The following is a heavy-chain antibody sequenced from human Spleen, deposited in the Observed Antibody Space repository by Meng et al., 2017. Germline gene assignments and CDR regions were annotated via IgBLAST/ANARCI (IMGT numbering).Heavy chain of an antibody. CDR3: ARVSAASGSYFY. Sequence: QVQLVQSGAEVNKPGASVKGSCKASGYTFTTSDINWVRQATGQGLEWMGWINTGNGNTKYSQKFQGRVTITRDTSASTGYMELSSLRSEDTAVYYCARVSAASGSYFYWGQGTLVTVSS. D-gene: IGHD3-10*01. J-gene: IGHJ4*02. CDR1: GYTFTTSD. CDR2: INTGNGNT. V-gene: IGHV1-3*04.